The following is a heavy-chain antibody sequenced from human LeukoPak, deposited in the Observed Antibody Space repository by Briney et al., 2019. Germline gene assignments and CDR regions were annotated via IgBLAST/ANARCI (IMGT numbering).Heavy chain of an antibody. CDR1: GFTFSSYA. CDR3: ARAYSSSWYDY. D-gene: IGHD6-13*01. V-gene: IGHV3-23*01. Sequence: GGSLRLSCAASGFTFSSYAMSLVRRAPGKGLEWVSAISGSGGSTYYADSVKGRFTISRDNSKNTLYLQMNSLRAEDTAVYYCARAYSSSWYDYWGQGTLVTVSS. J-gene: IGHJ4*02. CDR2: ISGSGGST.